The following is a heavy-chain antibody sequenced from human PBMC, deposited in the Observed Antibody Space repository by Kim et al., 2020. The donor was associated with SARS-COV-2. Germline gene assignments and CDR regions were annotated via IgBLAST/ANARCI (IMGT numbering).Heavy chain of an antibody. CDR2: ISYSGST. CDR3: GRQSSSWYVFFDY. CDR1: GGSINSYY. J-gene: IGHJ4*02. V-gene: IGHV4-59*08. D-gene: IGHD6-13*01. Sequence: SETLSLTCTVSGGSINSYYWSWIRQHPGKGLEWIGYISYSGSTNYNPSLKSRVTISVDTSKNQFSLKLSSVTAADTAVYYCGRQSSSWYVFFDYWGQGTLVTVSS.